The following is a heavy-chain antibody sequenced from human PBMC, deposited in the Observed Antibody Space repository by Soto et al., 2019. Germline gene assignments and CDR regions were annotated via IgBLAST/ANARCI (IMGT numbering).Heavy chain of an antibody. D-gene: IGHD3-3*01. Sequence: EVQLVESGGGLVQPGGSLRLSCAASGFTFSSYWMSWVRQAPGKGLEWVANIKQDGSEKYYEDSVKGRFTISRDNAKNSMYLQMNSLRAEDTAVYYCARGYDFWSGYYGYNWFDPWGQGTTVTVSS. CDR2: IKQDGSEK. CDR1: GFTFSSYW. V-gene: IGHV3-7*01. J-gene: IGHJ5*02. CDR3: ARGYDFWSGYYGYNWFDP.